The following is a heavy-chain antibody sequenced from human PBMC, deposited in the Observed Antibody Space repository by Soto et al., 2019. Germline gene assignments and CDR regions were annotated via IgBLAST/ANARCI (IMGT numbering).Heavy chain of an antibody. V-gene: IGHV1-69*01. CDR2: IIPIVGPT. CDR1: GGTFSSYG. CDR3: ARRNYGTLDY. Sequence: QVQLVQSGAEVKKPGSSVKVSCKASGGTFSSYGFSWVRQVRGQGLEWMGGIIPIVGPTDYAQKFQDRLTITADASTSTAYMELSSLRSEDTAVYYCARRNYGTLDYWGQGTLVTVSS. D-gene: IGHD4-17*01. J-gene: IGHJ4*02.